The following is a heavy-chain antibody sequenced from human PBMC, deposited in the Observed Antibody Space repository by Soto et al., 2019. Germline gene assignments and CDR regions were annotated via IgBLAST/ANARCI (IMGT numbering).Heavy chain of an antibody. J-gene: IGHJ4*02. CDR3: AKGSLSRHYYYDD. CDR1: GFSFYDYS. CDR2: ISDDGSSE. D-gene: IGHD6-13*01. V-gene: IGHV3-30*18. Sequence: HPGGSLRLSCAASGFSFYDYSMNWVRQVPGKGLEWVAVISDDGSSEYYADSVRGRFTISRDNSKNTLYLQMNSLRAEDTAVYYCAKGSLSRHYYYDDWGQGTLVTVSS.